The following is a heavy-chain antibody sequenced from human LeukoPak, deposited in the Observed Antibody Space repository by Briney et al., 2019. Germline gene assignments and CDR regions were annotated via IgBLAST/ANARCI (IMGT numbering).Heavy chain of an antibody. CDR3: ARGGKVGYSSSWFDP. V-gene: IGHV3-21*01. D-gene: IGHD6-13*01. Sequence: GGSLRLSCAASGFTFSSYSMTWVRQAPGKGLEWVSSISSSSSYIYYAVSVKGRFTISRDNAKNSLYLQMNSLRAEDTAVYYCARGGKVGYSSSWFDPWGQGTLVTVSS. CDR2: ISSSSSYI. CDR1: GFTFSSYS. J-gene: IGHJ5*02.